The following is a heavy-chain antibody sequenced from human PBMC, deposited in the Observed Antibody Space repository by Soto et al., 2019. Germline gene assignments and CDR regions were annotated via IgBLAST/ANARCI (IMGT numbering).Heavy chain of an antibody. CDR3: AKAPSPLFTGSFDY. CDR2: ISGSI. CDR1: GFTFRNYG. V-gene: IGHV3-9*01. J-gene: IGHJ4*02. Sequence: GGSLRLSCAASGFTFRNYGMNWVRQAPGKGLEWVSGISGSIGYADSVKGRFTISRDNAKNSLYLQMNSLRAEDTALYYCAKAPSPLFTGSFDYWGQGTLVTVSS.